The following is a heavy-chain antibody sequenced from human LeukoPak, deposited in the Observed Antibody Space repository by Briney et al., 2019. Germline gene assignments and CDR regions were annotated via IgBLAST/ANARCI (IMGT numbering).Heavy chain of an antibody. CDR1: GFTFSSYG. Sequence: GGSLRLSCAASGFTFSSYGMHWVRQAPGKGLEWVAFIRYDGSNKYYADSVKGRFTISRDNSKNTLYLQMNSLRAEDTAVYYCAKHRQLWFEGYFDYWGQGTLFTVSS. CDR2: IRYDGSNK. D-gene: IGHD5-18*01. V-gene: IGHV3-30*02. J-gene: IGHJ4*02. CDR3: AKHRQLWFEGYFDY.